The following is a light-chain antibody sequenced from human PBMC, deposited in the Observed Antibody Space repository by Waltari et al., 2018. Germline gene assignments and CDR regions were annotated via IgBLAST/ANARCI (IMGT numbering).Light chain of an antibody. CDR2: DVS. V-gene: IGLV2-14*01. CDR3: SSYTSSSTLGV. Sequence: QSALTQPASVSGSPGQSITIPCTGTRSDVGGYNYVSLYQQHPGKAPKLMIYDVSNRPSGVSNRFSGSKSGNTASLTISGLQAEDEADYYCSSYTSSSTLGVFGGGTKLTVL. CDR1: RSDVGGYNY. J-gene: IGLJ2*01.